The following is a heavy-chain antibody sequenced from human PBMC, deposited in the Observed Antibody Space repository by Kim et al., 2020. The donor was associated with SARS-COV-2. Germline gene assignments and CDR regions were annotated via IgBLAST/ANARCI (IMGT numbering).Heavy chain of an antibody. V-gene: IGHV5-51*01. D-gene: IGHD3-9*01. CDR3: ARQAGQYYDILTGYLTNPYGMDV. CDR1: GYSFTSYW. Sequence: GESLKISCKGSGYSFTSYWIGWVRQMPGKGLEWMGIIYPGDSDTRYSPSFQGQVTISADKSISTAYLQWSSLKASDTAMYYCARQAGQYYDILTGYLTNPYGMDVWGQGTTVTVSS. J-gene: IGHJ6*02. CDR2: IYPGDSDT.